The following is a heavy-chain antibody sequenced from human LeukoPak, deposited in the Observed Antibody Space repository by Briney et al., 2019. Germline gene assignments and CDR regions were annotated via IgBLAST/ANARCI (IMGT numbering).Heavy chain of an antibody. Sequence: ASVKVSCKASGGTFSSYAISWVRQAPGQGLEWMGGIIPIFGTANYAQKFQGRVTITADESTSTAYMELRSLRSDDTAVYYCARIHIVVVTGVDYWGQGTLVTVSS. J-gene: IGHJ4*02. CDR3: ARIHIVVVTGVDY. V-gene: IGHV1-69*01. CDR1: GGTFSSYA. D-gene: IGHD2-21*02. CDR2: IIPIFGTA.